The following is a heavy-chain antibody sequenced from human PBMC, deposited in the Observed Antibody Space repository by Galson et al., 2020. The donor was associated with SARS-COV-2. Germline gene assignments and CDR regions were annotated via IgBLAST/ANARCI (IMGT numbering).Heavy chain of an antibody. CDR3: ANEHQGHDDY. Sequence: TGGSLSLSCAASGFTFSSYAMTWVRQPPHKRLDWVSAISNGGRNTYYADSVQGRFTISRDNSKNTLYLQMHSLIAGDTAVYYCANEHQGHDDYWGQGALVTVSS. V-gene: IGHV3-23*01. CDR1: GFTFSSYA. J-gene: IGHJ4*02. CDR2: ISNGGRNT.